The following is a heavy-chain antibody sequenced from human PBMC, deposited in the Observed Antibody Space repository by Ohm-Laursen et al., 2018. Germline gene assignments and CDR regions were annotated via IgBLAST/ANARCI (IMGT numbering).Heavy chain of an antibody. CDR3: AKGPDYYDSSFDY. CDR2: ISYDGSNK. CDR1: GFTFSSYS. Sequence: SLRLSCAASGFTFSSYSMNWVRQAPGKGLEWVAVISYDGSNKYYADSVKGRFTISRDNSKNTLYLQMNSLRAEDTAVYYCAKGPDYYDSSFDYWGQGTLVTVSS. J-gene: IGHJ4*02. D-gene: IGHD3-22*01. V-gene: IGHV3-30*18.